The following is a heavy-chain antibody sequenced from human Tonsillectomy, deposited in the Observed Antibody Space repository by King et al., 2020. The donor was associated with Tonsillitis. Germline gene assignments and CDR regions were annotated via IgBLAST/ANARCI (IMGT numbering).Heavy chain of an antibody. CDR2: MYYTGST. CDR3: ARAMTTVTTPFDY. J-gene: IGHJ4*02. CDR1: GDSISSDSYY. V-gene: IGHV4-39*01. Sequence: QLQESGPGLVKPSETLSLTCTVSGDSISSDSYYWGWIRQPPGKGLEWIGTMYYTGSTYYNPSLKSRVTISVDTSKNQFSLNLSSVTAADTAVYYCARAMTTVTTPFDYWGQGTLVTVSS. D-gene: IGHD4-11*01.